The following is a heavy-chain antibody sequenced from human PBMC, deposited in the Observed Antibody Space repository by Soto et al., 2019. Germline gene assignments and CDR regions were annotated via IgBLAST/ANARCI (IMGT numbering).Heavy chain of an antibody. CDR2: IYHSGAT. V-gene: IGHV4-4*02. Sequence: ASETLSLTCVVSGASISNDNWWSWVRQPPGKGLEWIGEIYHSGATNYNPSLTSRVTISVDTSKNQFSLGLTSVTAADTAVYFCARNGYYSLDLWGQGAMVTVSS. D-gene: IGHD1-26*01. CDR3: ARNGYYSLDL. CDR1: GASISNDNW. J-gene: IGHJ3*01.